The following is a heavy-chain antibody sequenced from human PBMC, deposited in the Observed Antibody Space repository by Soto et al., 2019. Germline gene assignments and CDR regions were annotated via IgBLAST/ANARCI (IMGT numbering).Heavy chain of an antibody. Sequence: QVQLQESGPGLVKPSETLSLTCTVSGGSISSYYWSWIRQPLGKGLEWIGYIYYSGSTNYNPSLKSRVTISVDTSKNQFSLKLSSMTAADTAVYYCARGEWFDPWGQGTLVTVSS. J-gene: IGHJ5*02. CDR2: IYYSGST. CDR1: GGSISSYY. CDR3: ARGEWFDP. V-gene: IGHV4-59*01.